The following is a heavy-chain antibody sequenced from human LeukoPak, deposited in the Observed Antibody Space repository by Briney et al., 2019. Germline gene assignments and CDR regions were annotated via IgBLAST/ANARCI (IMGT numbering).Heavy chain of an antibody. J-gene: IGHJ4*02. CDR1: GYTFTSYD. CDR3: AREVAAAGNFDY. D-gene: IGHD6-13*01. Sequence: ASVKVSCTASGYTFTSYDINWVRQATGQGLEWMGWMNPNSGNTGYAQKFQGRVTMTRNTSISTAYMELSSLRSEDTAVYYCAREVAAAGNFDYWGQGTLVTVSS. CDR2: MNPNSGNT. V-gene: IGHV1-8*01.